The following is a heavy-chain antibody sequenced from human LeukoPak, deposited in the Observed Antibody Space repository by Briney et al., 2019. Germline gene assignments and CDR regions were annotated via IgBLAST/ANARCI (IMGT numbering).Heavy chain of an antibody. CDR3: ARRFYDSSGYYPTFDY. V-gene: IGHV4-30-4*01. D-gene: IGHD3-22*01. CDR1: GGSFSSGDYY. J-gene: IGHJ4*02. Sequence: PSQTLSLTCTVSGGSFSSGDYYWSWIRQPPGKGLEWIGYIYYSGSTYYNPSLKSRVTISVNTPTNQFSLKLISVTAAGTAVYYCARRFYDSSGYYPTFDYWRQGTQVTVSS. CDR2: IYYSGST.